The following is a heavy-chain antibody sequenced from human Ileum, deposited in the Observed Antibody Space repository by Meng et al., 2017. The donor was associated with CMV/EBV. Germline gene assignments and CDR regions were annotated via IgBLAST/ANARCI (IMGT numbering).Heavy chain of an antibody. J-gene: IGHJ4*02. V-gene: IGHV3-30-3*01. CDR2: ISYDGSNK. CDR3: ARRGAGSSSLGI. CDR1: GFTFSSYA. Sequence: GESLKISCAASGFTFSSYAMHWVRQAPGKGLEWVAVISYDGSNKYYADSVKGRFTISRDNSKNTLYLQMNSLRAEDTAVHYCARRGAGSSSLGIWGQGTLVTVSS. D-gene: IGHD6-13*01.